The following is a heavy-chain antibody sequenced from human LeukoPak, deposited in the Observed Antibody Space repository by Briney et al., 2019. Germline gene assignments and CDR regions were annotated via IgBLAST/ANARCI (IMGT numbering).Heavy chain of an antibody. V-gene: IGHV3-30*02. J-gene: IGHJ6*03. D-gene: IGHD2-2*01. Sequence: GGSLRLSCAASGFIFSSYGMHWVRQAPGKGLEWVAFIRPDGNNKYYADSVKGRFTISRDNAKNSLYLQMNSLRAEDTAVYYCARAPYADIVVVPAAMGYYYYMDVWGKGTTVTVSS. CDR3: ARAPYADIVVVPAAMGYYYYMDV. CDR1: GFIFSSYG. CDR2: IRPDGNNK.